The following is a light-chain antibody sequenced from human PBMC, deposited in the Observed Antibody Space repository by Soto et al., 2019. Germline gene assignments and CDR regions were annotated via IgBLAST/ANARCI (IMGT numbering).Light chain of an antibody. V-gene: IGLV2-23*02. J-gene: IGLJ1*01. CDR1: SSDVGSYNL. CDR3: CSYAGRSTYV. Sequence: QSALTRPAAGSGFPGHSIRIICTGTSSDVGSYNLVSWYQQHPGKAPTLTIYEVSTRPSGVSDRFSGSKSGNTASLTISGLQTEDEADYYCCSYAGRSTYVFGTGTKVTVL. CDR2: EVS.